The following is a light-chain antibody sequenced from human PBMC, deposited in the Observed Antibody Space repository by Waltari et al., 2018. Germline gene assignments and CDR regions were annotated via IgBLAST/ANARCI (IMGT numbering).Light chain of an antibody. Sequence: HSALTQPASVSGSPGQSINISCPGTRSDVGGYDFFSWYRQHPDKSPHPVIFDVTDRPSEISARFAGSKSGNTAYLTSSGLQADDEADYYCASYTSSSNFVFGSGTTVTV. V-gene: IGLV2-14*03. J-gene: IGLJ1*01. CDR3: ASYTSSSNFV. CDR1: RSDVGGYDF. CDR2: DVT.